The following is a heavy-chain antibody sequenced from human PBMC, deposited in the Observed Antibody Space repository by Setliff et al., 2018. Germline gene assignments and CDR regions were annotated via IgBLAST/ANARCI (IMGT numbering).Heavy chain of an antibody. CDR1: GGSISSYY. CDR2: IYYSGST. V-gene: IGHV4-59*01. CDR3: AGGNNWEPDAFDV. D-gene: IGHD1-20*01. J-gene: IGHJ3*01. Sequence: SETLSLTCTVSGGSISSYYWSWIRQPPGKGLEWIAYIYYSGSTNYNPSLKSRVTISVDTSKNQFSLKLSSVTAADTAVYYCAGGNNWEPDAFDVWGQGTTVTVSS.